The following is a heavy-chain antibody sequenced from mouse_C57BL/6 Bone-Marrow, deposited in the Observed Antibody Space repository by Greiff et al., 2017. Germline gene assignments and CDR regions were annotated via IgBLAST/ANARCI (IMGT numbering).Heavy chain of an antibody. Sequence: EVKLVESGGGLVKPGGSLTLSCAASGFTFSDYGMHWVRQAPEKGLEWVAYISSGSSTIYYAATVQGRFTISRDNAKNTLFLKMTSLRSEDTAMYYCARGDYGSSFDYWGQGTTLTVSS. CDR3: ARGDYGSSFDY. J-gene: IGHJ2*01. D-gene: IGHD1-1*01. CDR2: ISSGSSTI. V-gene: IGHV5-17*01. CDR1: GFTFSDYG.